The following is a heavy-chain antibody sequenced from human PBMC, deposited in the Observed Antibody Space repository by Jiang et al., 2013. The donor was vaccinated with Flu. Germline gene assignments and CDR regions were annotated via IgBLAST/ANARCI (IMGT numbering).Heavy chain of an antibody. Sequence: GLVKPSETLSLTCSVFGDSINSNNYYWGWIRQAPGAGTGVGWKYLFHGTTYQNPSLKSRVTMSLDTSKNQFSLKLRSVTAADTAVYFCARNVMTTVTQFFDYWGQGTLITVSS. CDR2: LFHGTT. CDR3: ARNVMTTVTQFFDY. CDR1: GDSINSNNYY. D-gene: IGHD4-17*01. J-gene: IGHJ4*02. V-gene: IGHV4-39*07.